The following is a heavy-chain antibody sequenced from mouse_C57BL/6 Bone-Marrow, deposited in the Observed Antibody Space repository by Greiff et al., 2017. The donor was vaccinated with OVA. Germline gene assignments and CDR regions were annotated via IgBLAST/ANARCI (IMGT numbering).Heavy chain of an antibody. CDR2: ISYDGSN. Sequence: EVKLQESGPGLVKPSQSLSLTCSVTGYSITSGYYWNWIRQFPGNKLEWMGYISYDGSNNYNPSLKNRFSITRDTSKNQFFLKLNSGTTEDTATDYCARDRFLYAMDYWGQGTSVTVSS. V-gene: IGHV3-6*01. J-gene: IGHJ4*01. CDR1: GYSITSGYY. CDR3: ARDRFLYAMDY.